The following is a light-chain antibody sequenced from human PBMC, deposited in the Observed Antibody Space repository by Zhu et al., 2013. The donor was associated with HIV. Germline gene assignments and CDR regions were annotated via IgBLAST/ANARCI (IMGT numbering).Light chain of an antibody. V-gene: IGKV3-15*01. CDR2: GAS. J-gene: IGKJ5*01. CDR1: QSISSN. Sequence: EIVMTQSPATLSVSPGERATLSCRASQSISSNLAWYQQKPGQTPRLLIYGASTRATDIPARFSGSGSGTEFTLTISSLQSEDFAIYYCLHYNNWPFTFGQGTRLEIK. CDR3: LHYNNWPFT.